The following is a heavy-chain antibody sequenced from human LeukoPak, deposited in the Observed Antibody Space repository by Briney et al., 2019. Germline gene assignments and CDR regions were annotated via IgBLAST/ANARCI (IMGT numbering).Heavy chain of an antibody. CDR3: ARGGVAARLPSDAFDI. Sequence: SETLSLTCTVSGGSISSYYWSWIRQPAGKGLEWIGRIYTNGSTNYNPSLKSRVTMSVDTSKNQFSLKLSSVTAADTAVYYCARGGVAARLPSDAFDIWGQGTMVTVSS. J-gene: IGHJ3*02. V-gene: IGHV4-4*07. CDR1: GGSISSYY. D-gene: IGHD6-6*01. CDR2: IYTNGST.